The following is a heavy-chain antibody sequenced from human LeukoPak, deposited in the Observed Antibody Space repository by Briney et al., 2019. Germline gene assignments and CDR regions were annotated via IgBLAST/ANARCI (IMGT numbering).Heavy chain of an antibody. CDR1: GFTFSGSA. J-gene: IGHJ6*03. Sequence: GGSLRLSCAASGFTFSGSAMHWVRQASGKGLEWVGRIRSKANSYATAYAASVKGRFTLSRDDSKNTAYLQMNSLKTEDTAVYYCTRQTELYYYYYYMDVWGKGTTVTVSS. V-gene: IGHV3-73*01. CDR2: IRSKANSYAT. D-gene: IGHD1-14*01. CDR3: TRQTELYYYYYYMDV.